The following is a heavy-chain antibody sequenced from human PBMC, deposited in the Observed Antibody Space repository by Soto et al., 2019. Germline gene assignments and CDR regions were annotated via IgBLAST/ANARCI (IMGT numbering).Heavy chain of an antibody. V-gene: IGHV3-48*01. Sequence: QPGGSLRLSCAASGFTFSSYSMNWVRQAPGKGLEWVSYISSSSSTINYAESVKGRFTISRDNAKNSLYLQMNSLRAEDTAVYYCASDSRSPDIVVVNAFDIWGQGTMVTVSS. CDR3: ASDSRSPDIVVVNAFDI. D-gene: IGHD2-15*01. J-gene: IGHJ3*02. CDR2: ISSSSSTI. CDR1: GFTFSSYS.